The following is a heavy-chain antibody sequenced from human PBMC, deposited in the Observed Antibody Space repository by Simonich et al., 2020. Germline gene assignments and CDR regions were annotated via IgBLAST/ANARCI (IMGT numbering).Heavy chain of an antibody. CDR1: GFTFSSYW. Sequence: EVQLVESGGGLVQPGGSLRLSCAASGFTFSSYWMSWVRQAQGKGVEGVANIRKDGSEKYYGDSVKGRFTISRDNAKNSLYLQMNSLRAEDTAVYYCACLGTGDAFDIWGQGTMVTVSS. J-gene: IGHJ3*02. V-gene: IGHV3-7*01. D-gene: IGHD3-9*01. CDR3: ACLGTGDAFDI. CDR2: IRKDGSEK.